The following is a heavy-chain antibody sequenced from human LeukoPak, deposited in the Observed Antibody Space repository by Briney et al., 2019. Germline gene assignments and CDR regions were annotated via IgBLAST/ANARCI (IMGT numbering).Heavy chain of an antibody. J-gene: IGHJ5*02. D-gene: IGHD3-22*01. CDR3: ARVGSRYYDSSGYYSTWFDP. CDR1: GGSISSYY. Sequence: SETLSLTCTVSGGSISSYYWSWIRQPPGKGLEWIGYIYYSGSTNYNPSLKSRVTISVDTSKNQFSLKLSSVTYADTAVYYCARVGSRYYDSSGYYSTWFDPWGQGTLVTVSS. V-gene: IGHV4-59*01. CDR2: IYYSGST.